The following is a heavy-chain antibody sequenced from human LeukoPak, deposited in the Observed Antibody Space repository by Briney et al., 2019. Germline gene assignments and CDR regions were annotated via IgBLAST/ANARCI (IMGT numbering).Heavy chain of an antibody. CDR1: GGSISSSTYY. J-gene: IGHJ6*03. Sequence: SETLSLTCTVSGGSISSSTYYWGWIRQPPGKGLEWIASISYTGSTYHNPSLKSRVTMSVDTSKNQFSLKVSSVTAADTAVYYCARVFDSGSQAYFYYMDVWGKGTTVTISS. D-gene: IGHD3-10*01. CDR2: ISYTGST. V-gene: IGHV4-39*07. CDR3: ARVFDSGSQAYFYYMDV.